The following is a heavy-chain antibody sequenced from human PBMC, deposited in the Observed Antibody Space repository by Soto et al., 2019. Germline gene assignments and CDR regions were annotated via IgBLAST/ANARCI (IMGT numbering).Heavy chain of an antibody. J-gene: IGHJ5*02. V-gene: IGHV1-46*01. CDR2: MNPRSGTT. CDR1: GYMLTSFH. Sequence: QEQLVQSGAEVKKPGASVKLSCKASGYMLTSFHMHWVRQAPGQGLEWMGIMNPRSGTTTYAQKFQGRVTMTRDTSTSTVYMELSSLTPEDTAIYYCARGLLVGSVITSNDLFDPWGQGTLVTVSS. D-gene: IGHD2-2*01. CDR3: ARGLLVGSVITSNDLFDP.